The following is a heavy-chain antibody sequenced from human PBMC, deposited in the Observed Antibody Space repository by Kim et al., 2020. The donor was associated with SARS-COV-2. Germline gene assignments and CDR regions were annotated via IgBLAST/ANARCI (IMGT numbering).Heavy chain of an antibody. D-gene: IGHD2-2*01. CDR3: ARSDIVVVPAARGPYYYYYGMDV. J-gene: IGHJ6*02. Sequence: GGSLRLSCAASGFTFSSYEMNWVRQAPGKGLEWVSYISSSGSTIYYADSVKGRFTISRDNAKNSLYLQMNSLRAEDTAVYYCARSDIVVVPAARGPYYYYYGMDVWGQGTTVTVSS. CDR1: GFTFSSYE. CDR2: ISSSGSTI. V-gene: IGHV3-48*03.